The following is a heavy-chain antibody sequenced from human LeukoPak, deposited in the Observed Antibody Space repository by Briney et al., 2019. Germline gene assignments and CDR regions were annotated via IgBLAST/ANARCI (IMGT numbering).Heavy chain of an antibody. CDR3: ASSSIAAAGGKWFDP. V-gene: IGHV4-34*01. Sequence: KPSETLSLTCAVYGGSFSGYYWSWIRQPPGKGLEWIGEINHSGSTNYNPSLKRRVTISVDTSKNQFSLKLSSVTAADTAVYYCASSSIAAAGGKWFDPWGQGTLVTVSS. J-gene: IGHJ5*02. CDR2: INHSGST. CDR1: GGSFSGYY. D-gene: IGHD6-13*01.